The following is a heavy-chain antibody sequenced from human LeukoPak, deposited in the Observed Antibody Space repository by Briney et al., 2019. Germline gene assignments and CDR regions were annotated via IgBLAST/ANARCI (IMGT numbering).Heavy chain of an antibody. V-gene: IGHV3-23*01. Sequence: GGSLRLSCAASGFTFSSYEMNWVRQAPGKGLEWVSAISGSGGSTYYADSVKGRFTISRDNSKNTLYLQMNSLRAEDTAVYYCAKDRLGGWLDYWGQGTLVTVSS. CDR1: GFTFSSYE. J-gene: IGHJ4*02. CDR3: AKDRLGGWLDY. CDR2: ISGSGGST. D-gene: IGHD6-19*01.